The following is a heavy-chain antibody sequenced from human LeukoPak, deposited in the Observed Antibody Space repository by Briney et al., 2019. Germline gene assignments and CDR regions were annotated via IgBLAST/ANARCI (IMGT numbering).Heavy chain of an antibody. CDR1: GGSLTIYY. J-gene: IGHJ4*02. D-gene: IGHD1-26*01. V-gene: IGHV4-4*07. Sequence: PSETLSLTCSVSGGSLTIYYWSWIRQSAGKGLEWIGRVYTTGTTNYNPSLKSRVTMSLDTSTNRFSLQLSSVTAADTAVYYCARDLLVGGSFFGYWGQGFLVTVSS. CDR2: VYTTGTT. CDR3: ARDLLVGGSFFGY.